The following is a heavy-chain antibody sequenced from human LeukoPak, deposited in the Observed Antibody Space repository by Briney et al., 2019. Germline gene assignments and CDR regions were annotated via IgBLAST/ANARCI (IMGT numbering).Heavy chain of an antibody. CDR3: ARDCSGGSCYQRRGFDY. CDR1: GGTFSSYA. V-gene: IGHV1-69*06. D-gene: IGHD2-15*01. Sequence: GASVKVSCKASGGTFSSYAISWVRQAPGQGLEWMGGIIPIFGTANYAQKFQGRVTITADKSTSTAYMELSGLRSEDTAVYYCARDCSGGSCYQRRGFDYWGQGTLVTVSS. J-gene: IGHJ4*02. CDR2: IIPIFGTA.